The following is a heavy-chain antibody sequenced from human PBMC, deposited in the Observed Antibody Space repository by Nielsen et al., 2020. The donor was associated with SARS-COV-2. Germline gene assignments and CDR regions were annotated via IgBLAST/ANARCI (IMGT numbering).Heavy chain of an antibody. J-gene: IGHJ5*02. CDR2: MNPNSGNT. Sequence: ASVKVSCKASGYTFTSYDINWVRQATGQGLEWMGWMNPNSGNTGYAQKFQGRVTMTRNTSISTAYMELSSLRSEDTAVYYCARGWLNYDFWSDYYGNWFDPWGQGTLVTVSS. CDR1: GYTFTSYD. V-gene: IGHV1-8*01. CDR3: ARGWLNYDFWSDYYGNWFDP. D-gene: IGHD3-3*01.